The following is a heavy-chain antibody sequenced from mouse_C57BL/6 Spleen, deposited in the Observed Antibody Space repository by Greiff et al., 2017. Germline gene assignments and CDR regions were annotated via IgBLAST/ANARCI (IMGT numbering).Heavy chain of an antibody. CDR1: GFTFSDYG. D-gene: IGHD1-1*01. CDR2: ISSGSSTI. V-gene: IGHV5-17*01. Sequence: DVKLQESGGGLVKPGGSLKLSCAASGFTFSDYGMHWVRQAPEKGLEWVAYISSGSSTIYYADTVKGRFTISRDNAKNTLFLQMTSLRSEDTAMYYCASYYYGSSYDYAMDYWGQGTSVTVSS. J-gene: IGHJ4*01. CDR3: ASYYYGSSYDYAMDY.